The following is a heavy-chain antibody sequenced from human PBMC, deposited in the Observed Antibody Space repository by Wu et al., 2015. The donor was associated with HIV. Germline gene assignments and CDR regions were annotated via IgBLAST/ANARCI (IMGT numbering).Heavy chain of an antibody. CDR1: GYSFSDYH. J-gene: IGHJ5*02. CDR2: IIPISGTG. V-gene: IGHV1-69*13. D-gene: IGHD3-9*01. CDR3: ARGYQPRSPVIRFLDWAGRFDP. Sequence: QIQLVQSGAEVKKPGASVKVSCKASGYSFSDYHIHWVRQAPGQGLEWMGGIIPISGTGNYAQKFQGRVSITADESTRTTYMELSSLRSEDTAIYYCARGYQPRSPVIRFLDWAGRFDPWGQGTLVIVSS.